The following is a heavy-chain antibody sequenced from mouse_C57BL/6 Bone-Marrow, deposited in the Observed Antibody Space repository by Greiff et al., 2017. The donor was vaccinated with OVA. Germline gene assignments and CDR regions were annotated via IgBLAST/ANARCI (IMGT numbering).Heavy chain of an antibody. CDR1: GFNIKDDY. J-gene: IGHJ2*01. Sequence: DVQLQESGAELVRPGASVKLSCTASGFNIKDDYMHWVKQRPEQGLEWIGWIDPENGDTEYASKFQGKATITADTSSNTAYLQLSSLTSEDTAVYYCTTVVGCYWGQGTTLTVSS. CDR2: IDPENGDT. CDR3: TTVVGCY. V-gene: IGHV14-4*01. D-gene: IGHD1-1*01.